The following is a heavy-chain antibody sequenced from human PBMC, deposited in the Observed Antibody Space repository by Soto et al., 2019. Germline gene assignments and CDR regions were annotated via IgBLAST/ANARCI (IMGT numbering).Heavy chain of an antibody. D-gene: IGHD6-13*01. J-gene: IGHJ3*02. CDR2: IYSGGST. CDR3: ARVETRSWDAFDI. Sequence: GGSLRLSCAASGFTVSSNYMSWVRQAPGKGLEWVSVIYSGGSTYYADSVKGRFTISRDNAKNTLYLQMNSLRAEDTAVYYCARVETRSWDAFDIWGQGTMVTVSS. V-gene: IGHV3-66*01. CDR1: GFTVSSNY.